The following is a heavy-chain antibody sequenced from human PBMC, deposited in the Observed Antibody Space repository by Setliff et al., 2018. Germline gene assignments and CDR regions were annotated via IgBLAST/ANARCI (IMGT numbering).Heavy chain of an antibody. V-gene: IGHV1-2*02. Sequence: ASVKVSCKTSGFTFTTFYIHWVRQAPGKGLEWMGWINTNSGDTRYAQKFQGRVTMTRDTSISTAYMELSRLRSDDTAVYYCARTKGFVDGYLDPWGQGTLVTVSS. D-gene: IGHD3-10*01. CDR3: ARTKGFVDGYLDP. CDR2: INTNSGDT. CDR1: GFTFTTFY. J-gene: IGHJ5*02.